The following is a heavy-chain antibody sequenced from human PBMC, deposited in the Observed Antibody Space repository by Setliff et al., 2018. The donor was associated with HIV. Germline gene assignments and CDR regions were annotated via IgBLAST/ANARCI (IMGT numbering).Heavy chain of an antibody. J-gene: IGHJ4*02. D-gene: IGHD3-16*01. CDR2: IYTSGST. CDR3: ARRIGAGNFDY. Sequence: PSETLSLTCTVSGGSVTTYYWSWIRQPAGKGLEWIGRIYTSGSTHYNPSLKSRVTISVDTSKDQFSLKLSSVTAADTAVYYCARRIGAGNFDYWGQGTLVTVSS. V-gene: IGHV4-4*07. CDR1: GGSVTTYY.